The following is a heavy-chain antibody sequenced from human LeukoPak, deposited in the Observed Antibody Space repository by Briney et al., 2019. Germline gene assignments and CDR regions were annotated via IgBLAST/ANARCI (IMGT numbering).Heavy chain of an antibody. J-gene: IGHJ4*02. CDR2: INHSGST. CDR1: GMSFAGYY. V-gene: IGHV4-34*01. D-gene: IGHD1-1*01. CDR3: ARSRRQNAPFDY. Sequence: PSETLSLTCSVHGMSFAGYYWSWIRQPPGKGLEWIGEINHSGSTNYNPSLKSRVTISVDTSKNQFSLKLSSVTAADTAVYYCARSRRQNAPFDYWGQGTLVTVSS.